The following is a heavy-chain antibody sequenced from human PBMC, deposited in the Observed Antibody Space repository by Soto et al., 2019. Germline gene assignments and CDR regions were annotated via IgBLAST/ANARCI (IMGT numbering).Heavy chain of an antibody. CDR3: ARVFIAARPWVYGMDV. V-gene: IGHV1-69*12. J-gene: IGHJ6*02. CDR1: GGTFSSYA. CDR2: IIPIFGTA. Sequence: QVQLVQSGAEVKKPGSSVKVSCKASGGTFSSYATSWVRQAPGQGLEWMGGIIPIFGTANYAQKFQGRVTITADESTSTAYMELSSLRSEDTAVYYCARVFIAARPWVYGMDVWGQGTTVTVSS. D-gene: IGHD6-6*01.